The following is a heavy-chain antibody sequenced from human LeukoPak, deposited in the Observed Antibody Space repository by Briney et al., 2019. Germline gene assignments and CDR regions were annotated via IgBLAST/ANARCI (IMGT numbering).Heavy chain of an antibody. CDR2: INVDDSSK. V-gene: IGHV3-7*01. J-gene: IGHJ4*02. Sequence: GGSLRLSRAASGFTFSTSWMTWVRQAPGKGLERVAIINVDDSSKSYLDSVKCRFTISRDNAKNSLYLQVNNLRAEDTAVYYCARDRAYSTFDFWGQGTLVAVSS. CDR1: GFTFSTSW. CDR3: ARDRAYSTFDF. D-gene: IGHD4-11*01.